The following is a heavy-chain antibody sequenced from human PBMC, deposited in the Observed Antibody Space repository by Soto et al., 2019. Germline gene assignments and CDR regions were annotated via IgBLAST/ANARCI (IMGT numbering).Heavy chain of an antibody. CDR3: AQSIEAAGHFDY. Sequence: ESGPTLVNPTQTLTLTCTFSGFSLSTSGMRVSWIRQPPGKALEWLARIDWDDDKFYSTSLKTRLTISKDTSKNQVVLTMTNMDPVDTATYYCAQSIEAAGHFDYWGQGTLVTVSS. J-gene: IGHJ4*02. CDR1: GFSLSTSGMR. D-gene: IGHD6-13*01. V-gene: IGHV2-70*04. CDR2: IDWDDDK.